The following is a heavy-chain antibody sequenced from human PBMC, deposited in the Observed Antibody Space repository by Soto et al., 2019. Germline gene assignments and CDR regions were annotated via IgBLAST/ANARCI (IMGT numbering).Heavy chain of an antibody. CDR2: IYGSGST. CDR3: AATPRY. D-gene: IGHD2-15*01. Sequence: SETLSLTCTVSGDSITSVSYYWSWIRQSPEKGLEWIGYIYGSGSTNYNPSLKSRVTISVDTSKNHFSLSLTSVTAADTAVYYCAATPRYWGQGTLVTVSS. J-gene: IGHJ4*02. CDR1: GDSITSVSYY. V-gene: IGHV4-61*03.